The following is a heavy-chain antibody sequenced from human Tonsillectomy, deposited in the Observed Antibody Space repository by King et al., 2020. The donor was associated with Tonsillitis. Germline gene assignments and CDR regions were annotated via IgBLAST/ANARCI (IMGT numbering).Heavy chain of an antibody. CDR1: GFTFSTYA. D-gene: IGHD6-6*01. CDR3: AKTMGVAARLGGDC. CDR2: ISGSGETT. J-gene: IGHJ4*02. V-gene: IGHV3-23*04. Sequence: VQLVESGGDLVQPGGSLRLSCAASGFTFSTYAMSWVRQAPGKGLEWVSAISGSGETTYYSDSVKCRFTVSRDNSKNPRSLQMDSLRAEDTAVYYCAKTMGVAARLGGDCWGQGTLVTVSS.